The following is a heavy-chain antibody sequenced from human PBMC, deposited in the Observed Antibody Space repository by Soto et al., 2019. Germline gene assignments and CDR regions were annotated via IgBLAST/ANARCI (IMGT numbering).Heavy chain of an antibody. D-gene: IGHD2-8*01. CDR3: ARDIESVTAKHFFYYYAMDV. J-gene: IGHJ6*02. CDR1: GFTFSNYG. V-gene: IGHV1-18*01. Sequence: QGQLVESGAEVKKPGASVKLSCKASGFTFSNYGLNWVRQAPGQGLEWMGWVSANNGHTNYAQNLKGRVSITTDTSTSTAYMELRGLTFDDTAVYYCARDIESVTAKHFFYYYAMDVWGQGTTVTVSS. CDR2: VSANNGHT.